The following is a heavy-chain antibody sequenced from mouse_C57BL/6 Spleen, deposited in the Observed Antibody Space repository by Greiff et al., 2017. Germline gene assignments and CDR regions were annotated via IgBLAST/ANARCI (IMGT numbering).Heavy chain of an antibody. CDR1: GYTFTSYW. CDR3: VIYYGNYGYFDV. D-gene: IGHD2-1*01. J-gene: IGHJ1*03. Sequence: VQLQQPGAELVKPGASVKMSCKASGYTFTSYWITWVKQRPGQGLEWIGDIYPGSGSTNYNEKFKSKATLTVDTSSSTAYMQLSSLTSEVSAVYYCVIYYGNYGYFDVWGTGTTVTVSS. V-gene: IGHV1-55*01. CDR2: IYPGSGST.